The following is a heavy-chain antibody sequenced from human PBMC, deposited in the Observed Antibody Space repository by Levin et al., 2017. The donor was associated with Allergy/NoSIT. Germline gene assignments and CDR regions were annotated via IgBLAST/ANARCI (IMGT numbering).Heavy chain of an antibody. J-gene: IGHJ4*02. CDR1: GDTFTDYY. CDR3: ARGPNGGCEY. V-gene: IGHV1-2*02. D-gene: IGHD7-27*01. CDR2: INPNSGGT. Sequence: ASVKVSCKASGDTFTDYYMHWIRQAPGQRLEWMGWINPNSGGTNYAQNFQGRVTMSRDTSISTVYMELSRLTSDDTGVYYWARGPNGGCEYWGQGTMVTVSA.